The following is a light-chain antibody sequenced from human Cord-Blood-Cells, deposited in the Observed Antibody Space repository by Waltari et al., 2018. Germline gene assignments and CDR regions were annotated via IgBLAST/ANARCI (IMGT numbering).Light chain of an antibody. V-gene: IGLV2-23*01. J-gene: IGLJ3*02. Sequence: QSALTQPASVSGSPGQSITISCTGTSSDVGSSNLASWYQQHPGKAPKPMIYEGSKRPSGVSNRFSGSKSGNTASLTISGLQAEDEADYYCCSYAGSSTWVFGGGTKLTVL. CDR3: CSYAGSSTWV. CDR1: SSDVGSSNL. CDR2: EGS.